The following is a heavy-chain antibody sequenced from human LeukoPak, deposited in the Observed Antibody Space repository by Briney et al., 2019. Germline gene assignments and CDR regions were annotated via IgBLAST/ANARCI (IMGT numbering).Heavy chain of an antibody. CDR3: AFGPLWDY. D-gene: IGHD2-21*01. Sequence: GSLRLSCAASGFTFNSYSMNWVRHAPGKGLEWVSYISSNSSTIYYADSVKGRFTISRDNAKNSLYLQMNSLRAEDTAVYYCAFGPLWDYWGQGTLVTVSS. J-gene: IGHJ4*02. CDR2: ISSNSSTI. CDR1: GFTFNSYS. V-gene: IGHV3-48*04.